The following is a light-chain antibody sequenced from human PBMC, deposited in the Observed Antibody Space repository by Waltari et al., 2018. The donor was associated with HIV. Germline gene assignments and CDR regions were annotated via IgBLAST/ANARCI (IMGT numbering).Light chain of an antibody. CDR3: AAWDDSLSGPI. V-gene: IGLV1-47*01. Sequence: QSVLTQPPSAFGTPGQRVTLSCSGSRSNIGNNYVSWYRQLPGTAPKVLIYRNNQRPSGVPDRFSGSKSGTSASLAISGLRSEDEADYYCAAWDDSLSGPIFGGGTKLTVL. CDR2: RNN. J-gene: IGLJ2*01. CDR1: RSNIGNNY.